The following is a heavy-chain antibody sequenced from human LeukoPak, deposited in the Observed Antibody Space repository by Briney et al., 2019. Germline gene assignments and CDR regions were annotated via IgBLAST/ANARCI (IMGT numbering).Heavy chain of an antibody. CDR2: INHSGST. CDR3: ARGLRWAAAGTGRAFDI. D-gene: IGHD6-13*01. CDR1: GGSFSGYY. J-gene: IGHJ3*02. V-gene: IGHV4-34*01. Sequence: PSETLSLTCAVYGGSFSGYYWSRIRQPPGKGLEWIGEINHSGSTNYNPSLKSRVTISVDTSKNQFSLKLSSVTAADTAVYYCARGLRWAAAGTGRAFDIWGQGTMVTVSS.